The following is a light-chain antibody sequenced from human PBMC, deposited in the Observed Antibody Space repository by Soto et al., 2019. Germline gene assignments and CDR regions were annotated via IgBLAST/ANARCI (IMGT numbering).Light chain of an antibody. CDR3: QQYGSSPQDT. Sequence: EIVLTQSPGTLSLSPGERATLSCRASQSVSSSYLAWYQQKPGQAPRLLIYGASSRATGIPDRFSGSGSGTDFTLTISRLEPEDVAVYYCQQYGSSPQDTFGGGTKVEIK. CDR2: GAS. CDR1: QSVSSSY. J-gene: IGKJ4*01. V-gene: IGKV3-20*01.